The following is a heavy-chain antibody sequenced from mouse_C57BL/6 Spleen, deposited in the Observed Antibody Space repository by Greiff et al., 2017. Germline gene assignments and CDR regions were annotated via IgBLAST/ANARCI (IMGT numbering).Heavy chain of an antibody. D-gene: IGHD1-1*01. CDR1: GYSFTGYY. CDR3: ERSGGRSSNWYFDV. J-gene: IGHJ1*03. CDR2: INPSTGGT. Sequence: VQLQPSGPELVKPGASVKISCKASGYSFTGYYLNWVKQSPEKSLEWIGEINPSTGGTTYNQQFKAKATLTVDKSSSPACMELKRLTSEDSAVYYCERSGGRSSNWYFDVWGTGTTVTVAS. V-gene: IGHV1-42*01.